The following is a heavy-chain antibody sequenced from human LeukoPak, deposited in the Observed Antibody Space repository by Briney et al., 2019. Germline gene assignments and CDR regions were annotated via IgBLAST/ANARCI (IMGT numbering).Heavy chain of an antibody. V-gene: IGHV4-39*07. J-gene: IGHJ4*02. Sequence: SETLSLTCTVSGGSISSSSYYWGWIRQPPGKGLEWIGSIYYSGSTYYNPSLKSRVTISVDTSKNQFSLKLSSVTAADTAAYYCARDPGGGFDYWGQGTLVTVSS. CDR1: GGSISSSSYY. CDR3: ARDPGGGFDY. D-gene: IGHD1-1*01. CDR2: IYYSGST.